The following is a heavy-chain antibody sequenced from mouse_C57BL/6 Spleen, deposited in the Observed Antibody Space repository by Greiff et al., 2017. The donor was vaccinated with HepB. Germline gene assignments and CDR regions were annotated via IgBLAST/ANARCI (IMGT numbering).Heavy chain of an antibody. CDR1: GYTFTSYW. J-gene: IGHJ4*01. D-gene: IGHD1-1*01. CDR2: IYPGSGST. Sequence: VKLQESGAELVKPGASVKMSCKASGYTFTSYWITWVKQRPGQGLEWIGDIYPGSGSTNYNEKFKSKATLTVDTSSSTAYMQLSSLTSEDSAVYYCARRGTTVVADAMDYWGQGTSVTVSS. V-gene: IGHV1-55*01. CDR3: ARRGTTVVADAMDY.